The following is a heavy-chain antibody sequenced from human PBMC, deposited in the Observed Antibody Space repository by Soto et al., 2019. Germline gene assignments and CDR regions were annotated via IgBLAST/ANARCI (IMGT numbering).Heavy chain of an antibody. CDR3: ARGWPTVTTGDGTPDYYYYGRDV. CDR2: SVPIVVTA. CDR1: GGTFRCYA. D-gene: IGHD4-4*01. Sequence: QVQLVQSGAAVKKPGSSVKVSCPASGGTFRCYAISWVRQAPGQGLEWMGGSVPIVVTANYPQTFQGRVTITADESTRTAYVARRSLRSEDTAVYYCARGWPTVTTGDGTPDYYYYGRDVWGQGTTVTVSS. V-gene: IGHV1-69*12. J-gene: IGHJ6*02.